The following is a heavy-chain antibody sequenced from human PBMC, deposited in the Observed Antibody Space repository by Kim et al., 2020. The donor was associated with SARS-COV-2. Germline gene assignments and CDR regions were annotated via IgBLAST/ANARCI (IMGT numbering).Heavy chain of an antibody. Sequence: DSVKSRFTISRDNSKNTLYLQMNSLRAEDTAVYYCARAQDYYDSRAAFDYWGQGTLVTVSS. J-gene: IGHJ4*02. V-gene: IGHV3-30*01. CDR3: ARAQDYYDSRAAFDY. D-gene: IGHD3-22*01.